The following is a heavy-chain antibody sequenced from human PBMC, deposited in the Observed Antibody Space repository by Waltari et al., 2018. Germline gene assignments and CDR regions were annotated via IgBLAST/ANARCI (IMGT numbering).Heavy chain of an antibody. Sequence: QVQLVQSGAEVKKPGASVKVSCKASGYTFTSYYMHWVRQGPGQGLEWMGISKPRGGSTSYAQKFQGRGTMTRETATSTVDMELSSLRSEDTAVYYCARQKGRAVVSFDYWGQGTLVTVSS. J-gene: IGHJ4*02. V-gene: IGHV1-46*01. CDR3: ARQKGRAVVSFDY. CDR1: GYTFTSYY. CDR2: SKPRGGST. D-gene: IGHD6-19*01.